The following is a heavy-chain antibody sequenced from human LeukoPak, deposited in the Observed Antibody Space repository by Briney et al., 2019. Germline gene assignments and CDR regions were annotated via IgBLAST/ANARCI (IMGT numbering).Heavy chain of an antibody. V-gene: IGHV3-30*02. Sequence: GGSLRLSCAASGFTFSSYGMHWVRQAPGKGVEWVAFIRYDGSNKYYADSVKGRFTISRDNSKNTLYLQMNSLRAEDTAVYYCAKDSDTAMVACFDYWGQGTLVTVSS. J-gene: IGHJ4*02. CDR1: GFTFSSYG. CDR3: AKDSDTAMVACFDY. CDR2: IRYDGSNK. D-gene: IGHD5-18*01.